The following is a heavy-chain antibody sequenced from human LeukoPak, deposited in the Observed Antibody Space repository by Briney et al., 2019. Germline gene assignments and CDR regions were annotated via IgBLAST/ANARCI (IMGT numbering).Heavy chain of an antibody. D-gene: IGHD2-2*01. Sequence: GGSLRLSCAASGFTFSSYWMSWVRQAPGKGLEWVANIKQDGSEKYYVDSVKGRFTISRDNAKNSLYLQMNSLRAEDTAVYYCARDRPRYCSSTSCYDYYYYGVDVWGQGTTVTVSS. CDR3: ARDRPRYCSSTSCYDYYYYGVDV. CDR1: GFTFSSYW. J-gene: IGHJ6*02. CDR2: IKQDGSEK. V-gene: IGHV3-7*03.